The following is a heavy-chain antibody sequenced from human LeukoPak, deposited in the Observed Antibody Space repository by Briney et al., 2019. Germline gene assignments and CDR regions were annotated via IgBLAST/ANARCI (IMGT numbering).Heavy chain of an antibody. V-gene: IGHV3-21*01. D-gene: IGHD5-24*01. CDR1: GFTLSSYS. CDR2: ISSSSSFI. Sequence: GGSLRLSCAASGFTLSSYSMTWVRQAPGKGLEWVSSISSSSSFIYYADSVKGRFTISRDNAKNSLFLQMNSLRAEDTAVYYCMRTLQSVRDGYKSFDSWGQGTLVTVSS. CDR3: MRTLQSVRDGYKSFDS. J-gene: IGHJ4*02.